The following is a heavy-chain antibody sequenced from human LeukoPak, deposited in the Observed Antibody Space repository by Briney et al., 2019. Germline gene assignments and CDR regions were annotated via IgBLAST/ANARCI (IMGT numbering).Heavy chain of an antibody. CDR3: ARENGGEDY. Sequence: SVKLSCQASGSTFTSYYMHWVRQAPGQGLEWMGMINPSGGDTTYAQKLQGRVTMTSDTSTSTVYMELSSLRSEDTAVYYCARENGGEDYWGQGTLVTVSS. CDR1: GSTFTSYY. D-gene: IGHD2-21*01. CDR2: INPSGGDT. V-gene: IGHV1-46*01. J-gene: IGHJ4*02.